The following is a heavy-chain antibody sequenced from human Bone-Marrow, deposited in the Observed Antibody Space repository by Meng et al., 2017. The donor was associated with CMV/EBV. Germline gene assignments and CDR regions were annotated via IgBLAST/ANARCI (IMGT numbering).Heavy chain of an antibody. J-gene: IGHJ6*02. D-gene: IGHD3-3*01. CDR1: GGSLSSSSFY. CDR3: ARDRNEIGWRASYYYGMDV. Sequence: SETLSLTCTVSGGSLSSSSFYWGWIRQPPGKGLEYIGSIFYGGSPYYNPSLKSRVTISVDTSKNQFSLKLSSVTAADTAAYYCARDRNEIGWRASYYYGMDVWGQGTTVTVSS. CDR2: IFYGGSP. V-gene: IGHV4-39*07.